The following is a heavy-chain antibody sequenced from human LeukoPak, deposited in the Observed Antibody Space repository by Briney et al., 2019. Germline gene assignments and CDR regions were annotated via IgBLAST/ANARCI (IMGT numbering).Heavy chain of an antibody. CDR2: IHNDGST. Sequence: GGSLTLSCAASGFPVSINYMNWIRQSPEKGLEWVSIIHNDGSTYYADSVKGRFTVSRDNSKNTVSLQMDSLRVDDTGIYYCARGFLQLTPYYFDYWGQGALVTVSS. V-gene: IGHV3-66*01. CDR3: ARGFLQLTPYYFDY. J-gene: IGHJ4*02. CDR1: GFPVSINY. D-gene: IGHD1-1*01.